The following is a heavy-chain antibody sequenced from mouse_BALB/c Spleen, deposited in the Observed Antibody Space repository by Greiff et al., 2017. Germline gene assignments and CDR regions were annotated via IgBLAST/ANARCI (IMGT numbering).Heavy chain of an antibody. CDR1: GFTFSSYT. D-gene: IGHD2-1*01. CDR3: TRDYGNYDYAMDY. V-gene: IGHV5-6-4*01. CDR2: ISSGGSYT. J-gene: IGHJ4*01. Sequence: DVQLVESGGGLVKPGGSLKLSCAASGFTFSSYTMSWVRQTPEKRLEWVATISSGGSYTYYPDSVKGRFTISRDNAKNTLYLQMSSLKSEDTAMYYCTRDYGNYDYAMDYWGQGTSVTVSS.